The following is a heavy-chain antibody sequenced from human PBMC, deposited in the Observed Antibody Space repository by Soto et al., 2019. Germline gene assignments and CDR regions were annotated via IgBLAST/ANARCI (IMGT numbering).Heavy chain of an antibody. CDR1: GGTFSSYT. D-gene: IGHD2-2*01. CDR2: IIPILGIA. CDR3: ARASGIVVVPASHYYYYGMDV. Sequence: SVKVSFKASGGTFSSYTISWVRQAPGQGLEWMGRIIPILGIANYAQKFQGRVTITADKSTSTAYMELSSLRSEDTAVYYCARASGIVVVPASHYYYYGMDVWGQRTTVTVSS. J-gene: IGHJ6*02. V-gene: IGHV1-69*02.